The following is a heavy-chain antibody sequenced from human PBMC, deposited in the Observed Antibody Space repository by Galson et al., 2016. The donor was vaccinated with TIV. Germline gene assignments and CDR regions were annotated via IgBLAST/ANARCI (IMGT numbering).Heavy chain of an antibody. Sequence: PALVKPTQTLTLPCTFSGFSLTTSGMCVSWIRQPPGKALEWLARIDWDDDKYYSTSLRTRLTISKGTSKNQVVLTMTNMDPVDTATYYCARGGPGGDTDYWGQGTFVTVSS. CDR3: ARGGPGGDTDY. D-gene: IGHD3-10*01. CDR1: GFSLTTSGMC. CDR2: IDWDDDK. J-gene: IGHJ4*02. V-gene: IGHV2-70*11.